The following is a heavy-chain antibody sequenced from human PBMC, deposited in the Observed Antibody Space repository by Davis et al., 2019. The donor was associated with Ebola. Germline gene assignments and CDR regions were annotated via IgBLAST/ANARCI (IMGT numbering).Heavy chain of an antibody. J-gene: IGHJ4*02. Sequence: GESLKISCQVSGYWFNSYWIGWVRQKPGKGLEWMGIIYPGDSDTKYRPPFQGQVTISADKSSATAYLQWRSLKASDTAKYYCARDFLISYSSSWYFDYWGQGTLVTVSS. CDR1: GYWFNSYW. CDR3: ARDFLISYSSSWYFDY. CDR2: IYPGDSDT. D-gene: IGHD6-13*01. V-gene: IGHV5-51*01.